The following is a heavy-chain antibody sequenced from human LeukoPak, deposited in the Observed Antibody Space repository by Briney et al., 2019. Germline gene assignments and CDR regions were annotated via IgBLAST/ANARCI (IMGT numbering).Heavy chain of an antibody. CDR2: IYPGDSDT. J-gene: IGHJ4*02. D-gene: IGHD2-2*01. Sequence: GESLKISCKGSGYSFTNYWIGWVRQMPGKGLEWMVIIYPGDSDTRYSPSFQGQVTISADKSISTAYLQWSSLKASDTAMYYCARFACSSTSCPAAYWGQGTLVTVSS. CDR3: ARFACSSTSCPAAY. CDR1: GYSFTNYW. V-gene: IGHV5-51*01.